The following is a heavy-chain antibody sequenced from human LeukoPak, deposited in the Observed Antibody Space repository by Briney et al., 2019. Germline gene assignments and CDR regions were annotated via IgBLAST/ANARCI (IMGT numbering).Heavy chain of an antibody. CDR3: ARAVTSTEGY. V-gene: IGHV3-7*03. D-gene: IGHD4-17*01. CDR1: GFTFSRYW. J-gene: IGHJ4*02. CDR2: INEDGSGK. Sequence: GGSLRLSCAASGFTFSRYWMTWVRQAPGKGLEWVASINEDGSGKHYVDSVKGRFTISRDNAQKSVYLEMNSLRAEDTAVYYCARAVTSTEGYWGQGTMVTVSS.